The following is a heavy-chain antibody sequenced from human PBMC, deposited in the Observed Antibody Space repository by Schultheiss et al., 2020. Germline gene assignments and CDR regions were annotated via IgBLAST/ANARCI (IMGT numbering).Heavy chain of an antibody. CDR2: ISGSGGST. CDR3: AREALVRGVIITFFDY. D-gene: IGHD3-10*01. CDR1: GFTFSSYS. J-gene: IGHJ4*02. Sequence: GGSLRLSCAASGFTFSSYSMNWVRQAPGKGLEWVSAISGSGGSTYYADSVKGRFTLSRDNSKNTLFLQMNSLRSDDTAVYYCAREALVRGVIITFFDYWGQGTLVTVSS. V-gene: IGHV3-23*01.